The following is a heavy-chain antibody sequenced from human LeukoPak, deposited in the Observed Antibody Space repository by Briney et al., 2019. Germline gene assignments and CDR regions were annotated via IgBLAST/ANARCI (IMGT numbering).Heavy chain of an antibody. D-gene: IGHD6-19*01. Sequence: GGSLRLSCAASGFIFSDYYMSWIRQAPGKGLEWVGFIRSKAYGGTTEYAASVKGRFTISRDDSKSIAYLQMNSLKTEDTAVYHCASRRGRQWLPYFDYWGQGTLVTVSS. V-gene: IGHV3-71*01. CDR1: GFIFSDYY. CDR3: ASRRGRQWLPYFDY. CDR2: IRSKAYGGTT. J-gene: IGHJ4*02.